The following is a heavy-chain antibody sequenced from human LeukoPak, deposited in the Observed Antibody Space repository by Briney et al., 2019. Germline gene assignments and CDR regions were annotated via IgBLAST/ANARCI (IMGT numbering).Heavy chain of an antibody. Sequence: SETLSLTCAVYGGSFSGYYWSWIRQPPGKGLEWIGEINHSGSTNYNPSLKSRVTISVDTSKNQFSLKLSSVTAADTAVYYCARGAPMVRGAPQPNWLDPWGQGTLVTVSS. CDR3: ARGAPMVRGAPQPNWLDP. CDR2: INHSGST. D-gene: IGHD3-10*01. J-gene: IGHJ5*02. CDR1: GGSFSGYY. V-gene: IGHV4-34*01.